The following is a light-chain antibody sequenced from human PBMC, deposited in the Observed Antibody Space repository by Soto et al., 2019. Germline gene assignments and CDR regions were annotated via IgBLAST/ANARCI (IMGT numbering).Light chain of an antibody. CDR2: GAS. Sequence: EIVLTQSPGTLYLSPGERATLSCRASHSVSSSYLAWYQQKPGQAPRLLIYGASSRDTGLSDWFSGGGSGTDLTITISRLEAADFAVYYWHQYGTSPPWTFGQGTQLESK. CDR1: HSVSSSY. CDR3: HQYGTSPPWT. V-gene: IGKV3-20*01. J-gene: IGKJ1*01.